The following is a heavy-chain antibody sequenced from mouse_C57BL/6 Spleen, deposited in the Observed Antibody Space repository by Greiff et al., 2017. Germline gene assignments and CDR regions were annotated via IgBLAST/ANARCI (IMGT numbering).Heavy chain of an antibody. D-gene: IGHD1-1*01. CDR1: GFTFSDYG. V-gene: IGHV5-17*01. Sequence: EVQGVESGGGLVKPGGSLKLSCAASGFTFSDYGMHWVRQAPEKGLEWVAYISSGSSTIYYADTVKGRFTISRDNAKNTLFLRMTSLRSEDTAMYYCAKSSPPFAYWGQGTLVTVAA. CDR3: AKSSPPFAY. CDR2: ISSGSSTI. J-gene: IGHJ3*01.